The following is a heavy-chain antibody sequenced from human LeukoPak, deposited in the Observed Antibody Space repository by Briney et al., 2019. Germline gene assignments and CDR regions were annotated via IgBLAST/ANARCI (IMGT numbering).Heavy chain of an antibody. Sequence: SVKVSCKASGGTFSSYAISWVRQAPGQGLEWMGRIIPILGIANYAQKFQGRVTITADKSTSTAYMELSSLRSEDTAVYYCAKFKRSGSSSPSGIFDYWGQGTLVTVSS. CDR1: GGTFSSYA. CDR3: AKFKRSGSSSPSGIFDY. V-gene: IGHV1-69*04. D-gene: IGHD6-6*01. CDR2: IIPILGIA. J-gene: IGHJ4*02.